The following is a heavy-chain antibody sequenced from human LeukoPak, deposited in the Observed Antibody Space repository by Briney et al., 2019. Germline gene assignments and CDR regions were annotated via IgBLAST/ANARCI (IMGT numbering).Heavy chain of an antibody. CDR3: ARDENTSFDY. Sequence: ASVKVSCKASGYTFTGYYMHWVRQAPGQGLEWMGRINPNSGGTNYAQKFQGRVTITADESTSTAYMELSSLRSEDTAVYYCARDENTSFDYWGQGTLVTVSS. CDR1: GYTFTGYY. D-gene: IGHD2-2*02. V-gene: IGHV1-2*06. CDR2: INPNSGGT. J-gene: IGHJ4*02.